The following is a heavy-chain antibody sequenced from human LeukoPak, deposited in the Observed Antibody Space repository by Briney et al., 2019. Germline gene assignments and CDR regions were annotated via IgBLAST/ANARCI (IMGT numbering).Heavy chain of an antibody. Sequence: GGSLRLSCAASGFTFSSYWMTWVRQAPGKGLEWVANINQDGSEKYYVDSVKGRFTISRDNAKNSLYLQMNSLRAEDTAVYYCARLTTAPYYFDYWGQGTLVTVSS. CDR1: GFTFSSYW. J-gene: IGHJ4*02. CDR3: ARLTTAPYYFDY. V-gene: IGHV3-7*03. CDR2: INQDGSEK. D-gene: IGHD1-14*01.